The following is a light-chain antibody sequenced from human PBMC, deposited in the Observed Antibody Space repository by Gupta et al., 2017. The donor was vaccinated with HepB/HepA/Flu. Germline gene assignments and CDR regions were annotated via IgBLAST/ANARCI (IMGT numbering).Light chain of an antibody. J-gene: IGLJ2*01. Sequence: QSVLTQPPSVSAAPGQKVTISCSGSSSNIGNNYVSWYQQLPGTAPKLLIYENNKRPPGIPDRFSGSKSGTSATLAITGLQTGDEADYYCGTWDSSLSAGVFGGGTKLTVL. CDR2: ENN. V-gene: IGLV1-51*02. CDR3: GTWDSSLSAGV. CDR1: SSNIGNNY.